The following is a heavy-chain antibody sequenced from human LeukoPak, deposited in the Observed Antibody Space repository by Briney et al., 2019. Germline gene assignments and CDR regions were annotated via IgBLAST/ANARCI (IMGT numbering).Heavy chain of an antibody. CDR1: GGSISSGGYY. V-gene: IGHV4-31*03. CDR2: IYYSGST. J-gene: IGHJ6*02. D-gene: IGHD5-24*01. CDR3: ARDQIEMATIMDYYYGMDV. Sequence: PSETLSLTCTVSGGSISSGGYYWSWIRQHPGKGLEWIGYIYYSGSTYYNPSLKSRVTISVDTSKNQFSLKLSSVTAADTAVYYCARDQIEMATIMDYYYGMDVWGQGTTVTVSS.